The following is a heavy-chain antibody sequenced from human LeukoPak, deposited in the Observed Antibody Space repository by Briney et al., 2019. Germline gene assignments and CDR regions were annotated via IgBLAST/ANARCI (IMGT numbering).Heavy chain of an antibody. CDR3: TRALSDNVWGAYRLGY. CDR2: INSDGSST. J-gene: IGHJ4*02. D-gene: IGHD3-16*02. CDR1: GFTFDSYW. Sequence: PGGSLRLSCAASGFTFDSYWMYWVRQAPGKGLVWVSRINSDGSSTSYADSVKGRFTISRDKAKNTLYMQMNSLRAEDTAVYYCTRALSDNVWGAYRLGYWGQGTLVTVSS. V-gene: IGHV3-74*01.